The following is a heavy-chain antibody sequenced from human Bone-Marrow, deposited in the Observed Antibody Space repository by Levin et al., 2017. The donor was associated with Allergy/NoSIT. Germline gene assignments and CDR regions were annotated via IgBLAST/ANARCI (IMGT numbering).Heavy chain of an antibody. CDR1: GHTLTELS. Sequence: GGSLRLSCKVSGHTLTELSMHWVRQAPGKGLEWMGGFLPEDGETIYAQKFQGRVTMTEDTSTDTAYMELSSLRSEDTAVYYCATLEGAGGAYSNIWFDPWGQGTLVTVSS. J-gene: IGHJ5*02. V-gene: IGHV1-24*01. CDR2: FLPEDGET. CDR3: ATLEGAGGAYSNIWFDP. D-gene: IGHD2-21*01.